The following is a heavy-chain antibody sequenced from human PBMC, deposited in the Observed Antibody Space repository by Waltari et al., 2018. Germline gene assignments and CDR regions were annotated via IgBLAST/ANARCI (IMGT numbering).Heavy chain of an antibody. J-gene: IGHJ6*02. CDR2: TRHKENSYRT. D-gene: IGHD2-2*02. Sequence: EVQLVASGGDLVQPGGSLRLSCAGSGFTFSDHYIDWVRQAPGKGLEWLGLTRHKENSYRTVYAASVKGRFTISRDDTKNIAYLQMNSLGIDDTAIYYCVRSYTASPMDVWGQGTTVTVSS. CDR1: GFTFSDHY. V-gene: IGHV3-72*01. CDR3: VRSYTASPMDV.